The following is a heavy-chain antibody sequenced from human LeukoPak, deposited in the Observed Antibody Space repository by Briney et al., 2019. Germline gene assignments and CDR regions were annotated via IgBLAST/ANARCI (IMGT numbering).Heavy chain of an antibody. CDR1: GGSVSSGSYY. CDR2: IYYSGST. Sequence: SETLSLTCTVSGGSVSSGSYYWSWIRQPPGKGLEWIGYIYYSGSTNYNPSLKSRVTISVDTSKNQFSLKLSSMTAADTAVYYCARGDLSSQYYYGMDVWGQGTTVTVSS. V-gene: IGHV4-61*01. CDR3: ARGDLSSQYYYGMDV. D-gene: IGHD2-15*01. J-gene: IGHJ6*02.